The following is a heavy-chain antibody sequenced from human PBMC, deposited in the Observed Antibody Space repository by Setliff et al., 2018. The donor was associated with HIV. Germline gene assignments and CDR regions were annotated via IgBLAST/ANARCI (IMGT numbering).Heavy chain of an antibody. CDR1: GFNFKTYG. V-gene: IGHV3-48*02. D-gene: IGHD4-17*01. J-gene: IGHJ4*02. Sequence: GGSLRLSCAASGFNFKTYGMTWVRQAPGKGLDWVAHIGSSNHGIHYTASVQGRFTVSRDNANNLLFLQMNNLRDEDTAVYYCAKAQKDLMTTMIITGYYFDYWGQGTLVTVSS. CDR3: AKAQKDLMTTMIITGYYFDY. CDR2: IGSSNHGI.